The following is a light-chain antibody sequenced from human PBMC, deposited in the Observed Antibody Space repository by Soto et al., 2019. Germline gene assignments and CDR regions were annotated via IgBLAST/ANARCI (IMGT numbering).Light chain of an antibody. J-gene: IGKJ3*01. CDR1: QNVYTN. CDR3: QQYGSSLLFT. CDR2: GAS. V-gene: IGKV3-20*01. Sequence: ETVMTQSPATLSVSPGETATLSCRASQNVYTNLAWYQQKPGQAPRLVLYGASSRATGIPDRFSGSGSGTDFTLTISRLEPEDFAVYYCQQYGSSLLFTFGPGTKVDIK.